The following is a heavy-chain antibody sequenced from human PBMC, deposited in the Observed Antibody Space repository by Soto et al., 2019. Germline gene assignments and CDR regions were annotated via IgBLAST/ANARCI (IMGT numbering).Heavy chain of an antibody. CDR3: ARRSPAGNNYYSYYMAV. J-gene: IGHJ6*03. CDR2: MNPNSGNT. CDR1: GYTFTGYD. Sequence: QVQLVQSGAEVKKPGASVKVSCKASGYTFTGYDINWVRQATGQGLEWMGWMNPNSGNTCYAQKVQGRVTMTRNTSISTAYMELSSMRSEDTAVYYCARRSPAGNNYYSYYMAVWGKGTTVTVSS. V-gene: IGHV1-8*01. D-gene: IGHD6-13*01.